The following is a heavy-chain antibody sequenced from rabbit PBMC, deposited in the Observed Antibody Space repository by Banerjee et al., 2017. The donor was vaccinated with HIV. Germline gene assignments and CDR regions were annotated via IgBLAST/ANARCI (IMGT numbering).Heavy chain of an antibody. D-gene: IGHD1-1*01. CDR1: GFSFSSSYY. V-gene: IGHV1S40*01. CDR2: IFGGSSGNT. J-gene: IGHJ6*01. Sequence: QSLEESGGDLVKPEGSLTLTCTASGFSFSSSYYMSWVRQAPGKGLEWIASIFGGSSGNTYYASWAKGRFTISKTSSTTVTLQMTSLTAADTATYFCARIYAINGGYVIYGMDLWGPGTLVTVS. CDR3: ARIYAINGGYVIYGMDL.